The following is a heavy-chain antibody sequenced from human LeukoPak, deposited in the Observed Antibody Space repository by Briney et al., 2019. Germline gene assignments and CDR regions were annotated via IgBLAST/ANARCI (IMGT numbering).Heavy chain of an antibody. CDR3: ARDRYYYDSSARYFDY. CDR1: GGSISSGSYY. CDR2: IHTSGST. Sequence: KTSETLSLTCTVSGGSISSGSYYWSWIRQPAGKGLEWIGRIHTSGSTNYSPSLKSRVTMSVDTSKNQFSLKLSSVTAADTAVYYCARDRYYYDSSARYFDYWGQGTLVTVSS. D-gene: IGHD3-22*01. V-gene: IGHV4-61*02. J-gene: IGHJ4*02.